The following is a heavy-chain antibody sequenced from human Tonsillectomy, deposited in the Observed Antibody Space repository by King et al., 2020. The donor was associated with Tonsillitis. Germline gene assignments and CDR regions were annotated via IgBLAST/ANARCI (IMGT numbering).Heavy chain of an antibody. J-gene: IGHJ4*02. D-gene: IGHD4-23*01. CDR3: VKPRPNGRNSRFDY. CDR1: GFTFSSYA. V-gene: IGHV3-64D*06. Sequence: VQLVESGGGLVQPGGSLRLSCSASGFTFSSYAMHWVRQAPGKRLEYVSAIGSTGGSTYYADSVKDRFTISRDNSKNTLYLQMNSLRAEDTAVYYCVKPRPNGRNSRFDYWGRGTLVTVSS. CDR2: IGSTGGST.